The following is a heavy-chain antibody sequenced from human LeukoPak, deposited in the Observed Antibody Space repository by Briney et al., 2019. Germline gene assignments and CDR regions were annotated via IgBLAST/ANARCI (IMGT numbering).Heavy chain of an antibody. CDR3: ARDDDSSGPGFDY. V-gene: IGHV4-59*01. D-gene: IGHD3-22*01. CDR1: GGSISSYY. CDR2: IYYSGST. J-gene: IGHJ4*02. Sequence: SETLSLTCTVSGGSISSYYWSWIRQPPGKGLERIGYIYYSGSTNYNPSLKSRVTISVDTSKNQFSLKLSSVTAADTAVYYCARDDDSSGPGFDYWGQGTLVTVSS.